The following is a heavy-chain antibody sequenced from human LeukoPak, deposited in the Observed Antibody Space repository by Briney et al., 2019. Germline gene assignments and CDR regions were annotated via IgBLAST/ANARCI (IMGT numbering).Heavy chain of an antibody. Sequence: QPGGSLRLSCAASGFTFSGYEMNWVRQAPGKGLEWVSYISSSGNTIYYADSVKGRFTISRDNAKNSLYLQVNSLRAEDTAVYYCARDRATDYFDYWGQGTLVTVSS. CDR3: ARDRATDYFDY. J-gene: IGHJ4*02. CDR2: ISSSGNTI. D-gene: IGHD1-26*01. V-gene: IGHV3-48*03. CDR1: GFTFSGYE.